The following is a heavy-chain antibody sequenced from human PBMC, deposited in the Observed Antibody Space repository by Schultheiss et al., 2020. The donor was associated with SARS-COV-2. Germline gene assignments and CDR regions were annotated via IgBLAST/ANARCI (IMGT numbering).Heavy chain of an antibody. Sequence: LRLSCTVSGGSISSSSYYWSWIRQPAGKGLEWIGRIYTSGSTNYNPSLKSRVTMSVDTSKNQFSLKLSSVTAADTAVYYCARAGYCSGGSCLYYYYGMDVWGQGTTVTVSS. CDR3: ARAGYCSGGSCLYYYYGMDV. J-gene: IGHJ6*02. CDR2: IYTSGST. D-gene: IGHD2-15*01. CDR1: GGSISSSSYY. V-gene: IGHV4-61*02.